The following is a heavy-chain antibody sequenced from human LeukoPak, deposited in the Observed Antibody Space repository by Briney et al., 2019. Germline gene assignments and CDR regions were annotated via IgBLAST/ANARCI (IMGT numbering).Heavy chain of an antibody. CDR1: GFTFSSYW. CDR2: IKQDGSEK. J-gene: IGHJ6*02. V-gene: IGHV3-7*01. Sequence: GGSLRLSCAASGFTFSSYWMSWVRQAPGKGLESVANIKQDGSEKYYVDSVKGRFTISRDNAKNSLYLQMNSLRAEDTAVYYCARERCSGGSCYSHYYYGMDVWGQRTTVTVSS. D-gene: IGHD2-15*01. CDR3: ARERCSGGSCYSHYYYGMDV.